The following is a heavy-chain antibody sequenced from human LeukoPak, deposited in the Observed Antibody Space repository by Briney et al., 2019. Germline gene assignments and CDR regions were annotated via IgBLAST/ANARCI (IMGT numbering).Heavy chain of an antibody. J-gene: IGHJ3*02. CDR2: IIPIFGTA. CDR1: GGTFSSYA. Sequence: ASVKVSCKASGGTFSSYAISWVRQAPGQGLEWMGGIIPIFGTANYAQKFQGRVTITADESTSTAYMELSSLRSEDTAVYYCASRKRAEHDAFDIWGQGTMVTVSS. D-gene: IGHD1-14*01. V-gene: IGHV1-69*13. CDR3: ASRKRAEHDAFDI.